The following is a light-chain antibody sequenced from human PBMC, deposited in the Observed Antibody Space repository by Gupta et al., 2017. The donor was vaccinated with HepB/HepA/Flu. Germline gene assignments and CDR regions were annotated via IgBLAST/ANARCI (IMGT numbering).Light chain of an antibody. CDR3: QQDGSSPVT. Sequence: EIVLTQSPRTLSLSPGERATLSCRASQGVSKNYLAWYQQNPGQAPRLLIYGASSRATGIPDRFSGSGSGTDFTLTIIRVEPEDFAVYYCQQDGSSPVTFGQGTKVEIK. J-gene: IGKJ1*01. CDR2: GAS. V-gene: IGKV3-20*01. CDR1: QGVSKNY.